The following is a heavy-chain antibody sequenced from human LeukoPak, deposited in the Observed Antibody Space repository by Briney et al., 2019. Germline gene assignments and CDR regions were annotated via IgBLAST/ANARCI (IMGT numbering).Heavy chain of an antibody. CDR2: IRYDGSNK. V-gene: IGHV3-30*02. D-gene: IGHD3-9*01. CDR1: GFTFSSHG. Sequence: GGSLRLSCAASGFTFSSHGMHWVRQTPAKGLEWVAFIRYDGSNKYYADSVKGRFIISRDNSKNPLFLQMNRLRPEDTAVYYCAKGGKYDIFTGYRRSRLLGDFWGQGTLVTVS. J-gene: IGHJ4*02. CDR3: AKGGKYDIFTGYRRSRLLGDF.